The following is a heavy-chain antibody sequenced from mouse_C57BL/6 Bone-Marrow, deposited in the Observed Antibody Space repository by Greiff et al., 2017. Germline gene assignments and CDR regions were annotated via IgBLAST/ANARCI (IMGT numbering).Heavy chain of an antibody. CDR3: TRGYYSNYDYFDY. Sequence: EVKLEESGEGLVKPGGSLKLSCAASGFTFSSYAMSWVRQTPEKRLEWVAYISSGGDYIYYADTVKGRFTISRDNARNTLYLQMSSLKSEDTAMYYCTRGYYSNYDYFDYWCQGTTLPVSS. V-gene: IGHV5-9-1*02. D-gene: IGHD2-5*01. J-gene: IGHJ2*01. CDR2: ISSGGDYI. CDR1: GFTFSSYA.